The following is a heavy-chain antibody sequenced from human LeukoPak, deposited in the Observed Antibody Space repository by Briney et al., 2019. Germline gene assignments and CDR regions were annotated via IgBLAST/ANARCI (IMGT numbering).Heavy chain of an antibody. D-gene: IGHD3-22*01. CDR3: ARTMIVVVITGYYYYYGMDV. V-gene: IGHV4-34*01. Sequence: PSETLSLTCAVYGGSFSGYYWSWIRQPPGKGLEWIGEINHSGSTNYNPSLKSRVTISVDTSKNQFSLKLSSVTAADTAVYYCARTMIVVVITGYYYYYGMDVWSQGTTVTVSS. CDR1: GGSFSGYY. J-gene: IGHJ6*02. CDR2: INHSGST.